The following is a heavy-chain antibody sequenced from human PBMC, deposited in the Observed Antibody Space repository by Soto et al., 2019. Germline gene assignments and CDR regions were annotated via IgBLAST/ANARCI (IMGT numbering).Heavy chain of an antibody. Sequence: GESLKISCKGSGYSFAGYWITWVRQKPGKGLEWMGRIDPSDSQTYYSPSFRGHVTISATKSITTVFLQWSSLRAPDTAMYYCARQIYDSDTGPNFQYYFDSWGQGTPVTVSS. D-gene: IGHD3-22*01. J-gene: IGHJ4*02. CDR3: ARQIYDSDTGPNFQYYFDS. V-gene: IGHV5-10-1*01. CDR2: IDPSDSQT. CDR1: GYSFAGYW.